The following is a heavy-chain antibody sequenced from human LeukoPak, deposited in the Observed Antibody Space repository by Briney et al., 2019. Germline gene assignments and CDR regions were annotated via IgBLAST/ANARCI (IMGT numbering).Heavy chain of an antibody. CDR1: GFTFSSYW. CDR2: IYSGGST. J-gene: IGHJ3*01. D-gene: IGHD3-22*01. Sequence: PGGSLRLSCAASGFTFSSYWMHWVRQAPGKGLEWVSVIYSGGSTYYADSVKGRFTISRDNSKNTLYLQMNSLRAEDTAVYYCARAVHYYDSLGAAFDLRGQGTMVTVSS. CDR3: ARAVHYYDSLGAAFDL. V-gene: IGHV3-66*01.